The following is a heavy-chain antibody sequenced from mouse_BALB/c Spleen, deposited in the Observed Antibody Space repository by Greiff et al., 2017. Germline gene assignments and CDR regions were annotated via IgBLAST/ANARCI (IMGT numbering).Heavy chain of an antibody. CDR3: ARDYDSSWFAY. CDR1: GFNIKDTY. D-gene: IGHD2-4*01. CDR2: IDPANGNT. J-gene: IGHJ3*01. Sequence: EVQLQQSGAELVKPGASVKLSCTASGFNIKDTYMHWVKQRPEQGLEWIGRIDPANGNTKYDPKFQGKATITADTSSNTAYLQLSSLTSEDTAVYYCARDYDSSWFAYWGQGTLVTVSA. V-gene: IGHV14-3*02.